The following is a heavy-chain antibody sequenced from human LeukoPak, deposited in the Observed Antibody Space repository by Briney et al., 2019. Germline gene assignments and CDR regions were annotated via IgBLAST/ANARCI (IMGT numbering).Heavy chain of an antibody. D-gene: IGHD5-24*01. V-gene: IGHV3-7*01. J-gene: IGHJ4*02. CDR1: GFSFSDHW. CDR2: IKKDGSQQ. CDR3: ARDVGWLQSDY. Sequence: GGSLRLSCVASGFSFSDHWMNWFRQAPGKGLEWVATIKKDGSQQYYVDSMKGRFTISRDNAKNSVYLQISSLRPEDTAVYYCARDVGWLQSDYWGQGTLVTVSS.